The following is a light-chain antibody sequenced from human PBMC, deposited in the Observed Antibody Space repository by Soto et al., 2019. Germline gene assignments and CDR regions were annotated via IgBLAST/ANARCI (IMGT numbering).Light chain of an antibody. V-gene: IGLV1-44*01. CDR3: AAWDDSLNGSYV. CDR2: SNN. Sequence: QSVLTQPPSASGTPGQRATISCSGSSSNIGSNTVNWYQQLPGTAPKLLIYSNNQRPSGVPDRFSGSKSGTSASLAISGLQSEDEADYYCAAWDDSLNGSYVFGTGTQLTVL. CDR1: SSNIGSNT. J-gene: IGLJ1*01.